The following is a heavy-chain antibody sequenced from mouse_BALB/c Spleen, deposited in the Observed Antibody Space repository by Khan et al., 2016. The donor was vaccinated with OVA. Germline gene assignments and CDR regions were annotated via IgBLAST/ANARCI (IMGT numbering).Heavy chain of an antibody. Sequence: EVQLQESGPGLVKPSQSLSLTCTVTGYSITSGYAWNWIRQLPGNKLEWMGYISYSGGTSYNQSLKSRISITRDTSKNQFFLQLNSVTTEDTATYYCARGNYYGYYFDYWGQGTTLTVSS. V-gene: IGHV3-2*02. CDR3: ARGNYYGYYFDY. CDR1: GYSITSGYA. D-gene: IGHD1-1*01. J-gene: IGHJ2*01. CDR2: ISYSGGT.